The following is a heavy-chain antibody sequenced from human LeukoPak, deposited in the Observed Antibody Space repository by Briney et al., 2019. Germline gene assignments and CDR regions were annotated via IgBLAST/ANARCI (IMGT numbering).Heavy chain of an antibody. Sequence: PSETLSLTCTVSGGSISSGGYSWSWIRQHPGKGLEWIGYIYYSGSTYYNPSLKSRVTISVDTSKNQFSLKLSSVTAADTAVYYCARVAFGSGSYFKAATVFDYWGQGTLVTVSS. J-gene: IGHJ4*02. CDR2: IYYSGST. CDR1: GGSISSGGYS. CDR3: ARVAFGSGSYFKAATVFDY. D-gene: IGHD3-10*01. V-gene: IGHV4-31*03.